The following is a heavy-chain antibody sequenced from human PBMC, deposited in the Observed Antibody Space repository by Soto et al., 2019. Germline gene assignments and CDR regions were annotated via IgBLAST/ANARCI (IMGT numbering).Heavy chain of an antibody. CDR3: ARDRPGAGDD. CDR2: ISYSGITK. J-gene: IGHJ4*02. V-gene: IGHV3-48*03. Sequence: PGGSLRLSCAASGLTLSYYEVNWVRQAPGKGLEWVSAISYSGITKYYADSVKGRFTISRDNAKNSVYLQMTSLRAEDTAVYYCARDRPGAGDDWGQGTLVTVSS. CDR1: GLTLSYYE.